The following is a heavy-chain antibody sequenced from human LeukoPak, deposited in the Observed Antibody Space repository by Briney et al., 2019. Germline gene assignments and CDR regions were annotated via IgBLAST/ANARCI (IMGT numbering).Heavy chain of an antibody. CDR2: INPNSGGT. J-gene: IGHJ6*02. Sequence: ASVKVPCKASGYTFTGYYMHWVRQAPGQGLEWMGWINPNSGGTNYAQKFQGRVTMTRDTSISTAYMELSRLRSDDTAVYYCATGGYDILTGSPRYYYYYGMDVWGQGTTVTVSS. V-gene: IGHV1-2*02. D-gene: IGHD3-9*01. CDR1: GYTFTGYY. CDR3: ATGGYDILTGSPRYYYYYGMDV.